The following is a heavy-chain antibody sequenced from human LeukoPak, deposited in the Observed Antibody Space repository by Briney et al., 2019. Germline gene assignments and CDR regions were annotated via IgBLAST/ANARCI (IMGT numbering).Heavy chain of an antibody. CDR3: AKGGGFGESHVDY. D-gene: IGHD3-10*01. CDR2: LSSSGTST. V-gene: IGHV3-23*01. J-gene: IGHJ4*02. Sequence: GGSLRLSCAASGFTFSSHAMSWVRQAPGRGLEWVSALSSSGTSTYYADSVKGRFTISRDNSKNTLYLQTNSLRAEDTAVYYCAKGGGFGESHVDYWGQGTLVTVSS. CDR1: GFTFSSHA.